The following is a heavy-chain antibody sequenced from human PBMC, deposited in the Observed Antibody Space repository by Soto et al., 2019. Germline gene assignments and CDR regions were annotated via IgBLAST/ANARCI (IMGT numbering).Heavy chain of an antibody. V-gene: IGHV3-15*07. CDR1: GFSVTNAW. CDR2: VYTXAEGGAT. D-gene: IGHD2-2*01. J-gene: IGHJ6*02. Sequence: EVQLVDSGGGLVKPGGSLRLSCAASGFSVTNAWMNWVRQAPGKGLEWVGRVYTXAEGGATNYAAPVKGRFTISRDDSXXXXXXXXXXXXXXXXXXXXXTTGSVEGFWGQGTTVTVSS. CDR3: TTGSVEGF.